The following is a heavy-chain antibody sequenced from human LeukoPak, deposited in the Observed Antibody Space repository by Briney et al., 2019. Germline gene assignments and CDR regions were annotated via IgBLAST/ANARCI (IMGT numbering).Heavy chain of an antibody. CDR1: GGSISSYY. D-gene: IGHD2-15*01. J-gene: IGHJ6*03. CDR3: ARDSVEWQLLSSRYYYYYMDV. Sequence: SETLSLTCTASGGSISSYYWSWIRQPAGKGLEWIGRIYTSGSTNYNPSLKSRVTMSVDTSKNQFSLKLSSVTAADTAVYYCARDSVEWQLLSSRYYYYYMDVWGKGTTVTVSS. V-gene: IGHV4-4*07. CDR2: IYTSGST.